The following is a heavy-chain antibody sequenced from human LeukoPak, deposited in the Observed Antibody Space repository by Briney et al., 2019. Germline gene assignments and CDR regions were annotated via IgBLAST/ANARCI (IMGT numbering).Heavy chain of an antibody. Sequence: PGRSLRLSCAASGFTFDDYAMHWVRQAPGKGLEWVSGISWNSGSIGYADSVKGRFTISRDNAKNSLYLQMNSLRAEDTALYYCAKDMPRGGYFDWLLWDWGQGTLVTVSS. CDR1: GFTFDDYA. D-gene: IGHD3-9*01. J-gene: IGHJ4*02. CDR3: AKDMPRGGYFDWLLWD. V-gene: IGHV3-9*01. CDR2: ISWNSGSI.